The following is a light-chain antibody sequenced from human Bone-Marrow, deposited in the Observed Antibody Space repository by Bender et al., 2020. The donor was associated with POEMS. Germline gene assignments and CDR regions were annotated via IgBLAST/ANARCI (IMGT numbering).Light chain of an antibody. CDR3: AAWEDSLNGWV. CDR1: SNNVGSCA. J-gene: IGLJ3*02. V-gene: IGLV1-36*01. Sequence: QSALTQEASVSGTVGQKVTLSCTGHSNNVGSCAVGWYQQISHGAPKTVVFGNSLPSGVPDRFSGSKSGTSASLAISGLQSEDEADYYCAAWEDSLNGWVFGGGTKLTVL. CDR2: GN.